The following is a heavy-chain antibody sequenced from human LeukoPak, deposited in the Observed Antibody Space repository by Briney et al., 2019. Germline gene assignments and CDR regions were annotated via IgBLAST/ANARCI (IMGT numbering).Heavy chain of an antibody. Sequence: PGGSLRLSCAASGFTFTNDWMRWVRQAPGKGREWVGSTKNKGECETTDYAAPVKGRFTISRDDSENTLFLQMHSLETEDTARYYCVWNSEHYFDFWGQGSLVTVSS. J-gene: IGHJ4*02. CDR1: GFTFTNDW. CDR2: TKNKGECETT. V-gene: IGHV3-15*01. CDR3: VWNSEHYFDF. D-gene: IGHD1-7*01.